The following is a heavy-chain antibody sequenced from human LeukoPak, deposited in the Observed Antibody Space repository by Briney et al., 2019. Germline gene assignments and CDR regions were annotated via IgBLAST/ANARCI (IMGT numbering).Heavy chain of an antibody. CDR1: GGTCTSYA. V-gene: IGHV1-69*13. J-gene: IGHJ3*02. D-gene: IGHD3-22*01. CDR3: ARGESGYYDSSGYYVGDAFDI. Sequence: GASVKVSCKASGGTCTSYAISWVRQATGQRLEWMGGIIPIFGTANYAQKFQGRVTITADESTSTAYMELSSLRSEDTAVYYCARGESGYYDSSGYYVGDAFDIWGQGTMVTVSS. CDR2: IIPIFGTA.